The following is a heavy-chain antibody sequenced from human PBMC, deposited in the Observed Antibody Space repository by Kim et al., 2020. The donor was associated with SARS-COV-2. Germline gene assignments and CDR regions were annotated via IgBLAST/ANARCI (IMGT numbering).Heavy chain of an antibody. CDR1: GGSITSSSYY. CDR2: LYYSGST. D-gene: IGHD3-10*01. Sequence: SETLSLTCTVSGGSITSSSYYWGCIRQPPGKGLEWIGSLYYSGSTYYNPSLKSRVTISVDTSKNQFSLKLSSVTAADTAVYYCARHVSSYYGAGSYSQFDYWGQGTLVTVSS. V-gene: IGHV4-39*01. CDR3: ARHVSSYYGAGSYSQFDY. J-gene: IGHJ4*02.